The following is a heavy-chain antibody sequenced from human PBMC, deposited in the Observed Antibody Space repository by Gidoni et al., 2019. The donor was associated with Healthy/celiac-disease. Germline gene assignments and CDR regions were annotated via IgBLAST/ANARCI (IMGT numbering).Heavy chain of an antibody. CDR3: ARDRRDDGYGKGYDYYMDV. CDR1: GGTFSSYA. CDR2: IIPILGIA. Sequence: QVQLVQSGAEVKKPGSSLKVSCKASGGTFSSYALSWVRQAPGQGLEWMGRIIPILGIANYAQKFQGRVTITADKSTSTAYMELSSLRSEDTAVYYCARDRRDDGYGKGYDYYMDVWGKGTTVTVSS. D-gene: IGHD5-12*01. J-gene: IGHJ6*03. V-gene: IGHV1-69*04.